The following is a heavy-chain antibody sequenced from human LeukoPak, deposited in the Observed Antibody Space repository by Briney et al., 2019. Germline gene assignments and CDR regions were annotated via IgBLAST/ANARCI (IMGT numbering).Heavy chain of an antibody. J-gene: IGHJ3*02. D-gene: IGHD3-16*01. CDR2: MNPNSGNT. CDR1: GYTFTSYD. Sequence: ASVKVSCKASGYTFTSYDINWVRQATGQGREWMGWMNPNSGNTCYPQKFQGIVTMTTSTSISTAYMQLSSLTSEDTAVYYCAMGRGGPDAFDIWGQGTMVTVSS. V-gene: IGHV1-8*01. CDR3: AMGRGGPDAFDI.